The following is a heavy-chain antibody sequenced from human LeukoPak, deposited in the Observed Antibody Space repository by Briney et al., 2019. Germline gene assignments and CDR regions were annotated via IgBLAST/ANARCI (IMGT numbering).Heavy chain of an antibody. CDR1: GFTFSSYS. D-gene: IGHD3-10*01. J-gene: IGHJ4*02. CDR2: ISSSSSYI. Sequence: AGGSLRLSCAASGFTFSSYSMNWVRQAPGKGLEWVSSISSSSSYIYYADSVKGRFTIPRDNAKNSLYLQMNSLRAEDTAVYYCARAHRNRITMVRGVNFDYWGQGTLVTVSS. CDR3: ARAHRNRITMVRGVNFDY. V-gene: IGHV3-21*01.